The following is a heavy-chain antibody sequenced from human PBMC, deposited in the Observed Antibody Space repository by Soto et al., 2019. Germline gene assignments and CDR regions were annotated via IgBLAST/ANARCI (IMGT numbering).Heavy chain of an antibody. CDR1: GYTFSNYG. D-gene: IGHD2-2*01. CDR2: ISLYSDGT. Sequence: ASVKVSCKTSGYTFSNYGITWVRQAPGQPLEWLGWISLYSDGTNYAQKFQGRVSMTTDTSTTTAYMELRSLRSDDTAVYYCARVVPGAEAWFGPWGQGTPVTVSS. J-gene: IGHJ5*02. CDR3: ARVVPGAEAWFGP. V-gene: IGHV1-18*01.